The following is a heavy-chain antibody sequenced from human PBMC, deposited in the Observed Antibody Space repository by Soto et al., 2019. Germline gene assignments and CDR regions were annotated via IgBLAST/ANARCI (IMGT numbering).Heavy chain of an antibody. CDR1: GGSISSYY. Sequence: QVQLQESGPGLVKPSETLSLTCTVSGGSISSYYWSWIRQPPGKGLEWIGYIYYSGSTNYNPSLKSRVTLSVDTSKNQFSLKLSSVTAADTAVYYCARRACSGGSCSDYWGQGTLVTVSS. J-gene: IGHJ4*02. CDR3: ARRACSGGSCSDY. CDR2: IYYSGST. D-gene: IGHD2-15*01. V-gene: IGHV4-59*08.